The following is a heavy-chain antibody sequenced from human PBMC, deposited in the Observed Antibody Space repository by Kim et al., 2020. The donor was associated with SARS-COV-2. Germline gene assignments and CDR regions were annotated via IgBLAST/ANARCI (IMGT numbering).Heavy chain of an antibody. CDR3: ARNVGGVATILGMDV. CDR2: INPNSGGT. Sequence: ASVKVSCKASGYTFTGYYMHWVRQAPGQGLEWMGWINPNSGGTNYAPKFQGWVTMTRDTSISTAYMELSRLRSDDTAVYYCARNVGGVATILGMDVWGQGTTVSVSS. CDR1: GYTFTGYY. V-gene: IGHV1-2*04. D-gene: IGHD5-12*01. J-gene: IGHJ6*02.